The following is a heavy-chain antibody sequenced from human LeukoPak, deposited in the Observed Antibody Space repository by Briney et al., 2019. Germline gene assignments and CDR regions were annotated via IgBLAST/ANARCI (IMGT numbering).Heavy chain of an antibody. V-gene: IGHV5-51*01. D-gene: IGHD6-6*01. CDR1: GYSFTNNW. CDR3: ARSVASSFTDFDY. Sequence: GESLKISCKGSGYSFTNNWIGWVRQMPGKGLEWMGIIYPADSDTRYSPSFQGQVTISADKSISTAYLQWSSLKALDTAMYYCARSVASSFTDFDYWGQGTLVTVSS. J-gene: IGHJ4*02. CDR2: IYPADSDT.